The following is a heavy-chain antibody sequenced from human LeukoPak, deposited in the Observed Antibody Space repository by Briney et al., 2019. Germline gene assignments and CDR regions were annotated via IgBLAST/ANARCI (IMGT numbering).Heavy chain of an antibody. CDR2: INHSGST. D-gene: IGHD3-16*01. J-gene: IGHJ4*02. CDR3: ARWMGQLIDRGFDY. CDR1: GGSFSGYY. V-gene: IGHV4-34*01. Sequence: SGTLCLTCAVSGGSFSGYYWSWVRQPPGKGLEWMAEINHSGSTNYNPSLKSRVSISAETPKNTASLKLSSVTAAETAVCYTARWMGQLIDRGFDYWGQGTLVTVSS.